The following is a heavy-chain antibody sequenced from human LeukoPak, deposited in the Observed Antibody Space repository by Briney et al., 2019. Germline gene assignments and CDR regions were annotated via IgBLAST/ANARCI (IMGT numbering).Heavy chain of an antibody. D-gene: IGHD3-16*02. CDR1: GFTVSSNY. CDR3: AKRAFLTFGGAISPDY. CDR2: IYSGGST. V-gene: IGHV3-53*01. Sequence: GGSLRLSCAASGFTVSSNYMSWVRQAPGKGLEWVSVIYSGGSTYYADSVKGRFTISRDNSKNTLYLQMNSLRAEDTAVYYCAKRAFLTFGGAISPDYWGQGTLVTVSS. J-gene: IGHJ4*02.